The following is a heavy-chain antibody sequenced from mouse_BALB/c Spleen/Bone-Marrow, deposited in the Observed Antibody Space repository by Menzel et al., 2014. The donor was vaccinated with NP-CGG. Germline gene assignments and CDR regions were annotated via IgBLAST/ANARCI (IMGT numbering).Heavy chain of an antibody. V-gene: IGHV1-15*01. CDR2: IDPETGGT. Sequence: VQLQQSGAELVRPGASVTLSCKASGYTFTDYEMHWVKQTPVHGLEWIGAIDPETGGTAYNQKFKGKATLTADKSSSTAYMELRSLTSEDSAVYYCRAYYRYDGYAMDYWGQETSVTVSS. CDR3: RAYYRYDGYAMDY. D-gene: IGHD2-14*01. J-gene: IGHJ4*01. CDR1: GYTFTDYE.